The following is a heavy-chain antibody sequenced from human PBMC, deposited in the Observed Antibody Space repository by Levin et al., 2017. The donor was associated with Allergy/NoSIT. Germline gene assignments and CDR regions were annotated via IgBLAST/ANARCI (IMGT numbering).Heavy chain of an antibody. V-gene: IGHV3-21*01. CDR2: ISSSSSYI. CDR3: ARAAVGATGFDY. D-gene: IGHD1-26*01. Sequence: GESLKISCAASGFTFSSYSMNWVRQAPGKGLEWVSSISSSSSYIYYADSVKGRFTISRDNAKNSLYLQMNSLRAEDTAVYYCARAAVGATGFDYWGQGTLVTVSS. CDR1: GFTFSSYS. J-gene: IGHJ4*02.